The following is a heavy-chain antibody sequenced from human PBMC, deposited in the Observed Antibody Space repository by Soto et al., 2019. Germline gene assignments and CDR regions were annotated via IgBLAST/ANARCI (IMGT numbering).Heavy chain of an antibody. CDR2: IYYSGST. CDR3: ARDLSDSFIVASRPSHGWFDP. CDR1: GGSISSYY. Sequence: PSETLSLTCTVSGGSISSYYWSWIRQPPGKGLEWIGYIYYSGSTNYNPSLKSRVTISVDTSKNQFSLKLSSVTAADTAVYYCARDLSDSFIVASRPSHGWFDPWGQGTLVTVSS. J-gene: IGHJ5*02. D-gene: IGHD5-12*01. V-gene: IGHV4-59*01.